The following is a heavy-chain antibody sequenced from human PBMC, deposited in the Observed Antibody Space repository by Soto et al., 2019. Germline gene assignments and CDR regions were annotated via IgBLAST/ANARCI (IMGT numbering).Heavy chain of an antibody. D-gene: IGHD3-10*01. CDR1: GFTFSSYA. V-gene: IGHV3-23*01. CDR2: ISGTGGST. CDR3: AKDKSYYYGSGSSNICDS. J-gene: IGHJ4*02. Sequence: EVQLSESGGGLVQPGGSLRLSCAASGFTFSSYAMSWVRQAPGKGLEWVSGISGTGGSTYYADSVRGRFTISRDNSKNTLYLQMNSLGAEDTAVYYCAKDKSYYYGSGSSNICDSWGQGTLVTVSS.